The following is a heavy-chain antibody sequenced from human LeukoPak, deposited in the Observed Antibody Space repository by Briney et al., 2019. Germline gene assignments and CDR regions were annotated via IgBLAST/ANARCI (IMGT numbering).Heavy chain of an antibody. CDR3: ARGVTPRYYYYYYYMDV. CDR1: GYTFTGYY. J-gene: IGHJ6*03. CDR2: INPNNGGT. V-gene: IGHV1-2*02. Sequence: ASVKVSCKASGYTFTGYYMHWVRQAPGQGLEWMGWINPNNGGTNYAQKFQGRVTMTRDTSISTAYMELSRLRSDDTAVYYCARGVTPRYYYYYYYMDVWGKGTTVTISS. D-gene: IGHD4-23*01.